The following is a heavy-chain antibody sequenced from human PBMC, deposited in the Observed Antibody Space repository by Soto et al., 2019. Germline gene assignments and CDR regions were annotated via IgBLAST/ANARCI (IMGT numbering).Heavy chain of an antibody. CDR1: GYSFTSYW. D-gene: IGHD3-3*01. Sequence: GESLKISCKGSGYSFTSYWISWVRQMPGKGLEWMGRIDPSDSYTNYSPSFQGHVTISADKSISTAYLQWSSLKASDTAMYYCARLPLRFLEPLNWFDPWGQGTLVTVSS. J-gene: IGHJ5*02. CDR2: IDPSDSYT. CDR3: ARLPLRFLEPLNWFDP. V-gene: IGHV5-10-1*01.